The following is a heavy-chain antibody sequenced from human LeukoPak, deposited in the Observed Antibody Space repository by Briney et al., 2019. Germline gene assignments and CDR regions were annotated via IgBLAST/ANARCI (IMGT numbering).Heavy chain of an antibody. D-gene: IGHD6-13*01. V-gene: IGHV3-7*01. CDR2: IKQDGSEK. CDR3: ARIAAAGFDY. Sequence: GGSLRLSCAASGFTSGTYWMSWVRQAPEKRLEWVANIKQDGSEKYYVDSVKGRFTISRDNAKNSLYLQMNSLRAADTAVYYCARIAAAGFDYWGQGTLVTVSS. CDR1: GFTSGTYW. J-gene: IGHJ4*02.